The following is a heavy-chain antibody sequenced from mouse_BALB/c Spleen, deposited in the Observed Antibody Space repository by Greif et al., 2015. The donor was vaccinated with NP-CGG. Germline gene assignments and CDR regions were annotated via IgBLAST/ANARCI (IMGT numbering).Heavy chain of an antibody. V-gene: IGHV5-6-5*01. CDR2: ISSGGST. CDR3: ARWTTVVATGDY. CDR1: GFTFSSYA. J-gene: IGHJ2*01. D-gene: IGHD1-1*01. Sequence: EVKLVESGGGLVKPGGSLKLSCAASGFTFSSYAMSWVRQTPEKRLEWVASISSGGSTYYPDSVKGRFTISRDNARNILYLQMSSLRSEDTAMYYCARWTTVVATGDYWGQGTTLTVSS.